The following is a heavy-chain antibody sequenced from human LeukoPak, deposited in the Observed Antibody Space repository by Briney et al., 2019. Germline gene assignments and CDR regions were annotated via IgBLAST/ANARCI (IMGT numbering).Heavy chain of an antibody. CDR3: AREGPRGNSQFDY. J-gene: IGHJ4*02. D-gene: IGHD2/OR15-2a*01. CDR2: IWYDGSNK. CDR1: GFTFSNYG. Sequence: GGSLRLSCAASGFTFSNYGMHWVRQVPGKGLEWVALIWYDGSNKYYTDSVKGRLTISRDNSKDTLLLQMNSLRVEDTAVYYCAREGPRGNSQFDYWGQGTLVTVSP. V-gene: IGHV3-33*01.